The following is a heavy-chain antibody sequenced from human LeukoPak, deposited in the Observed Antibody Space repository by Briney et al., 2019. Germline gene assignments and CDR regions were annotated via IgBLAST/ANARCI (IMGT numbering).Heavy chain of an antibody. CDR1: GFTFSSYS. D-gene: IGHD3-10*01. J-gene: IGHJ4*02. Sequence: GSLRLSCVVSGFTFSSYSMIWVRQAPGKGLQWVANMKKNGSDTKYVESVKGRFTISRDNAKNSLYLQMNSLRAEDTAVYYCGRHRSGSGTYFIDYWGQGTLVSASS. CDR3: GRHRSGSGTYFIDY. V-gene: IGHV3-7*01. CDR2: MKKNGSDT.